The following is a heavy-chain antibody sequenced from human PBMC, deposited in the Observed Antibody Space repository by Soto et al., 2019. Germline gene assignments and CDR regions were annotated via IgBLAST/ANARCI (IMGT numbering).Heavy chain of an antibody. CDR2: TSYDGSSE. V-gene: IGHV3-30-3*01. D-gene: IGHD5-18*01. CDR1: GFTFSSYA. Sequence: PGGSLRLSCAASGFTFSSYAMHWVRQAPGKGLEWVALTSYDGSSEYYADSVKGRFTISRDNSKNTLDLPMNSLRAEDTAVYYCARDGYSYGYHAAGYFDYWGQGTLVTVSS. CDR3: ARDGYSYGYHAAGYFDY. J-gene: IGHJ4*02.